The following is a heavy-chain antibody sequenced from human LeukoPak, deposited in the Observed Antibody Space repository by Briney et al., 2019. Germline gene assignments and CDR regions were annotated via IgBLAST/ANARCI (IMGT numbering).Heavy chain of an antibody. Sequence: ASVRVSCKASGYTFTRYGISWVRQAPGQGLQWLGWISASNGNTNYAQKFRDRVTMSTVTSTGTAYLDVRSLTSDDTAVYYCARDHSNWNYAPDFWGQGTLVIVSS. D-gene: IGHD1-7*01. J-gene: IGHJ4*02. V-gene: IGHV1-18*01. CDR3: ARDHSNWNYAPDF. CDR1: GYTFTRYG. CDR2: ISASNGNT.